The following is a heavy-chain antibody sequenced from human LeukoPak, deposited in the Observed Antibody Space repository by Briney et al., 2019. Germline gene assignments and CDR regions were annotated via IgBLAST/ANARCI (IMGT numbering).Heavy chain of an antibody. Sequence: GGSLRLSCAASGFTFSSYWMHWVRQAPGKGLVWVSRINSDGSSTSYADSVKGRFTISRDNSKNTLYLQMNSLRAEDTAVYYCAKETLDYYDSSGHDYWGQGTLVTVSS. CDR3: AKETLDYYDSSGHDY. CDR1: GFTFSSYW. CDR2: INSDGSST. V-gene: IGHV3-74*01. D-gene: IGHD3-22*01. J-gene: IGHJ4*02.